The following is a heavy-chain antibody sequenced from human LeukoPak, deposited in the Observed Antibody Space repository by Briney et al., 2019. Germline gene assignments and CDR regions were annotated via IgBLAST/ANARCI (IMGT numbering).Heavy chain of an antibody. J-gene: IGHJ4*02. CDR3: ARLLGPLDYVWGSSRSK. CDR1: GVSISYATYQ. V-gene: IGHV4-61*02. D-gene: IGHD3-16*02. CDR2: ISKSGTT. Sequence: SETLSLTCTVSGVSISYATYQWTWIRQSAGKGLEWIGLISKSGTTNYNPSHKSRVTISIDTTKNQFSLKLTSVTAADTAVYYCARLLGPLDYVWGSSRSKWGQGTLVTVSS.